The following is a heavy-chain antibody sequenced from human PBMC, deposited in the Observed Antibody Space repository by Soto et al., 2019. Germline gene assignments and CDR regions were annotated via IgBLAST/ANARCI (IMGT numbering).Heavy chain of an antibody. D-gene: IGHD6-6*01. CDR2: IRQSGNT. CDR3: ARAPKVSGSSQTRPDF. J-gene: IGHJ4*02. V-gene: IGHV4-34*01. Sequence: SETLSLTCSIYSGSFSGYYWSWIRQPPGKGLEWIGEIRQSGNTNYSPSLKSRVSISIDTSKNQISLNLASVSAADTAVYYCARAPKVSGSSQTRPDFWGQGTLVTVSS. CDR1: SGSFSGYY.